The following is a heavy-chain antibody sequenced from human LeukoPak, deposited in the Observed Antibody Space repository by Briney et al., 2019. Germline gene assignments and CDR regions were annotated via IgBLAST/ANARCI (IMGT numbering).Heavy chain of an antibody. Sequence: GGSLRLSCAASGFTFSNYWMSWVRQAPGKGLEWVANMKGDGSEKHYVDSMKGRFTISRDNAKNSLYLQMNSLTAEDTAVYYCARQVQYRSGYFPPDPWGQGTLVIVSS. CDR1: GFTFSNYW. V-gene: IGHV3-7*01. CDR3: ARQVQYRSGYFPPDP. J-gene: IGHJ5*02. CDR2: MKGDGSEK. D-gene: IGHD6-19*01.